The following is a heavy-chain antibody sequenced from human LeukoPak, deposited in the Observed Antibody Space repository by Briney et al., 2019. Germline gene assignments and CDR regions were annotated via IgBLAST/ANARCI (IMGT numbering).Heavy chain of an antibody. D-gene: IGHD1-14*01. CDR1: GFTFSTYA. Sequence: GGSLRLSCAASGFTFSTYAMSWVRQAPGKGLEWVSIITSSGGSTNYADSVKGRFTISRDNSKNTLYLQMNSLKPDDTAVYYCATDVTGGAISFWGQGALITVSS. CDR2: ITSSGGST. CDR3: ATDVTGGAISF. V-gene: IGHV3-23*01. J-gene: IGHJ4*02.